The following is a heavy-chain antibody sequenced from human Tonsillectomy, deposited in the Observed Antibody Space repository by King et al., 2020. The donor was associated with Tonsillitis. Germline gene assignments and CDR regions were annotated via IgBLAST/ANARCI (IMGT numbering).Heavy chain of an antibody. CDR1: GFSNSSSSDY. CDR2: ISYSGST. D-gene: IGHD3-22*01. CDR3: ARLTALVITYRGHFDY. V-gene: IGHV4-39*01. J-gene: IGHJ4*02. Sequence: LQLQESGPGLVKPSETLSLTCTVSGFSNSSSSDYWGWIRQPPGKGLEWIGSISYSGSTYYNPSLKSRVTTSVDTSKNQFSLKLSSVTAADTAVYYCARLTALVITYRGHFDYWGQGTLVTVSS.